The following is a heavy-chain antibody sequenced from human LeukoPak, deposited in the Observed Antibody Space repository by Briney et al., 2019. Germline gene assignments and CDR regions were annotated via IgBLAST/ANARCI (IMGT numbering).Heavy chain of an antibody. CDR2: ITDSCGDT. CDR3: VKGSERSRPYYFDY. V-gene: IGHV3-23*01. J-gene: IGHJ4*02. D-gene: IGHD3-3*01. CDR1: GFTFSSYA. Sequence: GGSLRLSCAASGFTFSSYAMTCVRQAPGKGLEWVSAITDSCGDTYHADSVEGRFTISRDNSKNTLYMQMNSLRAEDTAIYYCVKGSERSRPYYFDYWGQGTLVTVSS.